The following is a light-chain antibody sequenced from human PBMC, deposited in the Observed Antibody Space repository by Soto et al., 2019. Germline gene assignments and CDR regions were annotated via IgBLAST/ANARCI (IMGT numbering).Light chain of an antibody. CDR1: TGAVTSGHF. CDR3: WLSYNDDRV. CDR2: EVS. J-gene: IGLJ3*02. V-gene: IGLV7-46*01. Sequence: QAVVTQEPSVTVSPGGTVTLTCGSSTGAVTSGHFPYWFQQKPGQAPRTLIYEVSNTYSWTPARFSGSLLGGKAALTLSGAQPEDEADYYCWLSYNDDRVFGGGTKGPS.